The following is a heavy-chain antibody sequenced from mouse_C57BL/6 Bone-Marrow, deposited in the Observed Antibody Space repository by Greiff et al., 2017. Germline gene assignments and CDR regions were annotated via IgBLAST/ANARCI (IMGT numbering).Heavy chain of an antibody. J-gene: IGHJ4*01. CDR2: ISDGGSYT. V-gene: IGHV5-4*03. CDR3: ARGELDYYAMDY. Sequence: EVMLVESGGGLVKPGGSLKLSCAASGFTFSSYAMSWVRQTPEKRLEWVATISDGGSYTYYPDNVKGRFTISRDNAKNNLYLQMSHLKSEDTAMYYCARGELDYYAMDYWGQGTSVTVSS. CDR1: GFTFSSYA.